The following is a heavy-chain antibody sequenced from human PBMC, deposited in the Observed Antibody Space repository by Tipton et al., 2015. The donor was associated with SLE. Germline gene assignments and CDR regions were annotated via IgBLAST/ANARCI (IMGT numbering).Heavy chain of an antibody. V-gene: IGHV4-4*02. CDR2: IYYSGST. CDR3: ARFLMD. J-gene: IGHJ4*02. D-gene: IGHD5-24*01. Sequence: TLSLTCAVSGGSISSSNWWNWVRQPPGKGLEWIGEIYYSGSTYYNPSLKSRVTISVDTSKNQFSLKLSSVTAADTAVYYCARFLMDWGQGTLVTVSS. CDR1: GGSISSSNW.